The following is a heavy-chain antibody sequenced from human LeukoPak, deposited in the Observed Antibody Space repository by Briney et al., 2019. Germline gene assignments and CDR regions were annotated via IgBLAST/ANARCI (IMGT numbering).Heavy chain of an antibody. Sequence: GESLKISCKGSGYSFTSYWIGWVRQMPGKGLEWMGIIYPGGSDTRYSPSFQGQVTISADKSISTAYLQWSSLKASDTAMYYCARRLAVAGRGYYGMDVWGQGTTVTVSS. CDR1: GYSFTSYW. J-gene: IGHJ6*02. V-gene: IGHV5-51*01. D-gene: IGHD6-19*01. CDR3: ARRLAVAGRGYYGMDV. CDR2: IYPGGSDT.